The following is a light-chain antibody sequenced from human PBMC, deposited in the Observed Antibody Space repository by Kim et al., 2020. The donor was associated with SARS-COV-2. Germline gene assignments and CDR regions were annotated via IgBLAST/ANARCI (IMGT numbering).Light chain of an antibody. Sequence: SVTISCTGTSSDVGGYNYVSWYQQHPGKAPKPMIYDVSKRPSGVPDRFSGSKSGNTASLTISGLQAEDAADYYCCSYAGSYTNYVFGTGTKVTVL. CDR3: CSYAGSYTNYV. CDR1: SSDVGGYNY. J-gene: IGLJ1*01. V-gene: IGLV2-11*01. CDR2: DVS.